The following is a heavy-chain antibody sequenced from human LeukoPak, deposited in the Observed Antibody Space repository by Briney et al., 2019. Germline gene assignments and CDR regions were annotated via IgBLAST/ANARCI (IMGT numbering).Heavy chain of an antibody. V-gene: IGHV3-23*01. D-gene: IGHD2-2*01. J-gene: IGHJ5*02. CDR2: ISGSGGST. CDR3: ARERVDHVVVPAAEFDP. Sequence: TGGSLRLSCVASGFTYSSYAMSWVRQAPGKGLEWVSAISGSGGSTYYADSVKGRFTISRDNSKNTLYLQMNSLRAEDTAVYYCARERVDHVVVPAAEFDPWGQGTLVTVSS. CDR1: GFTYSSYA.